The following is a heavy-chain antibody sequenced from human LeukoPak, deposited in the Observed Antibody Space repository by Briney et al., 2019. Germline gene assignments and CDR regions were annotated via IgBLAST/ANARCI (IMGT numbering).Heavy chain of an antibody. J-gene: IGHJ3*01. D-gene: IGHD3-22*01. CDR2: ITRSSSYI. V-gene: IGHV3-21*01. Sequence: GGSLRLSCAASGFTFSAYSMNWVRQAPGKGLEWVSSITRSSSYIYYADSVKGRFTISRDNAKNSLYLQMNSLRAEDTAVYYCARCYYDSSGYFAFDFWGQGAMVTVSS. CDR1: GFTFSAYS. CDR3: ARCYYDSSGYFAFDF.